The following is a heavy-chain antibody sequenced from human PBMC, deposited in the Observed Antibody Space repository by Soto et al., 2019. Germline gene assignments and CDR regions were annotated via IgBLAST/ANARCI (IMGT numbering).Heavy chain of an antibody. CDR3: VKKSCSHTRCYTGWFFDL. J-gene: IGHJ2*01. CDR1: GFIFEDYD. Sequence: EVQLVQSGGGLAHPGRSLRLSCEASGFIFEDYDMHWVRQPPGKGLQWVSGISWNSGDKDYADSVKGRFTISRDNVKDSLESEMGSLRGEDTATYYCVKKSCSHTRCYTGWFFDLWGRGTLVTVSS. V-gene: IGHV3-9*01. CDR2: ISWNSGDK. D-gene: IGHD2-15*01.